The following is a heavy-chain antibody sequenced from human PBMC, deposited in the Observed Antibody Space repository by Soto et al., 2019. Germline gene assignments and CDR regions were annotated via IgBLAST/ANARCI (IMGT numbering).Heavy chain of an antibody. Sequence: TLSLTCTVSGGSISSGGYYWSWIRQHPGKGLEWIGYIYYSGSTYYNPSLKSRVTISVDTSKNQFSLKLSSVTAADTAVYYCARPGVRCISTSPYVPARYYGMDVCGQRPTVPIS. CDR2: IYYSGST. CDR3: ARPGVRCISTSPYVPARYYGMDV. D-gene: IGHD2-2*01. CDR1: GGSISSGGYY. V-gene: IGHV4-31*03. J-gene: IGHJ6*02.